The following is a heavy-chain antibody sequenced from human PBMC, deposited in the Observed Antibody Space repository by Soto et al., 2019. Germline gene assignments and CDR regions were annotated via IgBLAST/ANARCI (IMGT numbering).Heavy chain of an antibody. CDR3: ARENAVSGDWFDP. CDR2: IYYSGST. Sequence: QVQLQESGPGLVKPSETLSLTCTVSGGSISRYYWSWIRQPPGKGLEWIGYIYYSGSTNYNPSLXXRXXRSVDTSKTQFSLTLSSVTAADTAVYYCARENAVSGDWFDPWGQGTLVTVSS. V-gene: IGHV4-59*01. D-gene: IGHD2-8*01. J-gene: IGHJ5*02. CDR1: GGSISRYY.